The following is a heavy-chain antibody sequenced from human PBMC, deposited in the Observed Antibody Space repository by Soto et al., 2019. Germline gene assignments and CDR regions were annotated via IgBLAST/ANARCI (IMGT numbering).Heavy chain of an antibody. V-gene: IGHV3-30*18. CDR1: GFTFSSYG. CDR2: ISYDGSNK. Sequence: QVQLVESGGGVVQPGRSLRLSCAASGFTFSSYGMHWVRQAPGKGLEWVAVISYDGSNKYYADSVKGRFTISRDNSKNTLYLQMNSLRAEDTAVYYCAKTFYDILTSHEGVDYWGQGTLVTVSS. CDR3: AKTFYDILTSHEGVDY. D-gene: IGHD3-9*01. J-gene: IGHJ4*02.